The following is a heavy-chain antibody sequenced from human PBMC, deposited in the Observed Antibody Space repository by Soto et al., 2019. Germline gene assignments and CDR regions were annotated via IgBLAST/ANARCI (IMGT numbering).Heavy chain of an antibody. Sequence: QVQLVQSGAEVKKPGSSVKVSCKASGGTFSSYAISWVRQAPGQGLEWMGGIIPIFGTANYGQKFQGRVTITADESTSTAYMELSRLGSEDTAVYYCARDSFDSSGWYAVDYWGQGTLVTVSS. J-gene: IGHJ4*02. CDR3: ARDSFDSSGWYAVDY. CDR1: GGTFSSYA. D-gene: IGHD6-19*01. CDR2: IIPIFGTA. V-gene: IGHV1-69*01.